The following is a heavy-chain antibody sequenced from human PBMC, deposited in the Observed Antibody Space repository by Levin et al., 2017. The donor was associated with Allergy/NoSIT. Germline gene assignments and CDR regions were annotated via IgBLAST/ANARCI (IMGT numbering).Heavy chain of an antibody. D-gene: IGHD2-2*01. CDR3: SRSGRPATDQSRYFYVDV. CDR1: GFSSNTYW. CDR2: INQDGSDI. Sequence: GGSLRLSCVTYGFSSNTYWMAWVRQAPGRGLEWVADINQDGSDIDYVDSVRGRFTFSRDNAKHSLYLQMNSLRAEDTAVYYCSRSGRPATDQSRYFYVDVWGKGTTVTVSS. V-gene: IGHV3-7*03. J-gene: IGHJ6*03.